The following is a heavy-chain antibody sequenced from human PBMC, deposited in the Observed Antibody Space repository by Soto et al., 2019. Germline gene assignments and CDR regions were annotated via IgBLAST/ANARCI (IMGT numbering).Heavy chain of an antibody. CDR2: IYHTGST. D-gene: IGHD6-19*01. CDR3: ARGGRGSGLYFLYYFDL. J-gene: IGHJ4*02. V-gene: IGHV4-59*01. CDR1: AGSLSNYY. Sequence: SETLSLTCFVSAGSLSNYYWTWIRQSPGKGLEWIGEIYHTGSTKYNPSLKSRVAISVDMSKNQFSLTLSSVTPADTAVYYCARGGRGSGLYFLYYFDLWGQGTLVTVSS.